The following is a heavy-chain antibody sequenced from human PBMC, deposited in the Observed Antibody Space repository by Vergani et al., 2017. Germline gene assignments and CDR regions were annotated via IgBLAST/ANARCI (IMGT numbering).Heavy chain of an antibody. CDR2: IWYDGSNT. Sequence: VQLLESGGDLVQPGGSLRLSCVASGFAFRTYGMHWVRQAPGKGLEWVAIIWYDGSNTYYADSVKGRFTVSRDNSRNTLFLQMNSLRVEDTAVYYCARSRYDSSGFSTIFRYWGQGTRVTVS. CDR3: ARSRYDSSGFSTIFRY. D-gene: IGHD3-22*01. CDR1: GFAFRTYG. J-gene: IGHJ4*02. V-gene: IGHV3-33*01.